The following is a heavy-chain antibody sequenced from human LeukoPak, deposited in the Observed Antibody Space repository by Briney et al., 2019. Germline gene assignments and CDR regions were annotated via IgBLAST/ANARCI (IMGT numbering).Heavy chain of an antibody. CDR3: ERRYYGSGSLHYMDV. Sequence: SETLSLTCTVSGGSLSSSSYYWGWIRQPPGKGLEWIGTIYYSGSTYYNPSLKSRVTISVDTSKNQFSLKLTSVTAADTAVYYCERRYYGSGSLHYMDVWGKGTTVTVSS. V-gene: IGHV4-39*01. D-gene: IGHD3-10*01. J-gene: IGHJ6*03. CDR1: GGSLSSSSYY. CDR2: IYYSGST.